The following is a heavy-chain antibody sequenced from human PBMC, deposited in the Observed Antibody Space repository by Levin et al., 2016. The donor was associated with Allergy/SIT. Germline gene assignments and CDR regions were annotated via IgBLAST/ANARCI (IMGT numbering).Heavy chain of an antibody. CDR3: AKFLGVATIKYGMGR. D-gene: IGHD5-12*01. CDR2: ISYDGSNK. J-gene: IGHJ6*02. Sequence: WIRQPPGKGLEWVAAISYDGSNKYYGDSVKGRFTISRDNSKNTLYLQMNSLRAEDTAVYYCAKFLGVATIKYGMGRLGPRDHGHRLL. V-gene: IGHV3-30*18.